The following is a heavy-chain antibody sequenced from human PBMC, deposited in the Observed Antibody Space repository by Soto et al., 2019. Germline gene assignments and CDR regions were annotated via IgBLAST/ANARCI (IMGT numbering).Heavy chain of an antibody. CDR1: GGSIGSNNYY. V-gene: IGHV4-39*01. CDR2: IYYTGST. D-gene: IGHD6-19*01. CDR3: GRKTPLAGTD. J-gene: IGHJ4*02. Sequence: QLQLQESGPGLVRPWETLSLTCTVSGGSIGSNNYYWAWIRQPPGKGLEWIGSIYYTGSTYYNPSLRSRVSISVDTSKNQFSLTLNSVTAADTAQYYCGRKTPLAGTDWGQGTLVTVSA.